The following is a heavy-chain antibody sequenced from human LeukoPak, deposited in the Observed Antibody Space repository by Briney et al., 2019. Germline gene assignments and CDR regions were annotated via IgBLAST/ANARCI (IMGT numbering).Heavy chain of an antibody. CDR2: ISGSSGII. CDR3: ARGPGDIAVAVTGWFDP. CDR1: GFTFNTYT. J-gene: IGHJ5*02. V-gene: IGHV3-48*01. D-gene: IGHD6-19*01. Sequence: GGSLRLSCAASGFTFNTYTMNWVRQAPGKGLEWVSYISGSSGIIDYADSVRGRFTISRDNAKNSLYLQMNSLRAEDTAVYYCARGPGDIAVAVTGWFDPWGQGTLVTVSS.